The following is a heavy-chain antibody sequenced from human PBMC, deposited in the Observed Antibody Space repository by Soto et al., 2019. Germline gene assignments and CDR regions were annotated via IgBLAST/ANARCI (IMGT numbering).Heavy chain of an antibody. Sequence: ASVKVSCKASGYTFTSYGISWVRQAPGQGLEWMGWISAYNGNTNYAQKLQGRVTMTTDTSTSTAYMELRSLRSDDTAVYYCARRVNSPGYYYYYYMDVWGKGTTVTVSS. D-gene: IGHD1-7*01. CDR2: ISAYNGNT. CDR1: GYTFTSYG. J-gene: IGHJ6*03. CDR3: ARRVNSPGYYYYYYMDV. V-gene: IGHV1-18*01.